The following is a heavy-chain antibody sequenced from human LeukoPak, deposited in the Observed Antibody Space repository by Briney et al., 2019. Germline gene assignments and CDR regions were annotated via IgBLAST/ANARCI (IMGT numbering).Heavy chain of an antibody. J-gene: IGHJ6*03. CDR2: IYYSGST. CDR3: ARDGGVTRYYYYMDV. Sequence: SETLSLTCTVSGGSISSYYWSWIRQPPGKGLEWIGYIYYSGSTNYNPSIKSRVAISVDTSKNQFSLKLSSVTAADTAVYYCARDGGVTRYYYYMDVWGKGTTVTVSS. CDR1: GGSISSYY. D-gene: IGHD3-16*01. V-gene: IGHV4-59*01.